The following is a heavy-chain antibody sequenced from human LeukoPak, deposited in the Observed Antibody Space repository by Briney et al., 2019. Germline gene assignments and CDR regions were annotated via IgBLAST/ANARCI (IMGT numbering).Heavy chain of an antibody. CDR2: IKSGGGIT. CDR3: ASLPPLT. CDR1: GLPFSTYW. D-gene: IGHD1-14*01. V-gene: IGHV3-74*01. J-gene: IGHJ4*02. Sequence: GGSLRLSCAASGLPFSTYWMHWVRQAPGKGPEWVSRIKSGGGITNYADSVKGRFTISRDNAKNTLYLQMNSLRGEDTAVSYCASLPPLTWGEGALVTLS.